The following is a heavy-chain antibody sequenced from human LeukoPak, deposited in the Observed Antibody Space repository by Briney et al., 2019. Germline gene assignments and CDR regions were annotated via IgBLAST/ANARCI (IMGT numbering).Heavy chain of an antibody. CDR3: ARRSPVTERAFDI. CDR1: GGSISSYY. V-gene: IGHV4-34*01. CDR2: IKHSGST. D-gene: IGHD4-17*01. Sequence: SETLSLTCTVSGGSISSYYWSWIRQPPGKGLEWIGEIKHSGSTNYNPSLKSRVTISVDTSKNQFSLKVSSVTAADTAVYYCARRSPVTERAFDIWGQGTKVTVSS. J-gene: IGHJ3*02.